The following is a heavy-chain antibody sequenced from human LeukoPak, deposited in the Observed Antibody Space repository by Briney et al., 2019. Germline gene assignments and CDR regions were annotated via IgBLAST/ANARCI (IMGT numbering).Heavy chain of an antibody. J-gene: IGHJ4*02. CDR1: GGSISSYY. Sequence: SETLSLTCTVSGGSISSYYWSWIRQPPGKGLEWIGYIYYSGSTNYNPSLKSRVTISVDTSKNQFSLKLSSVTAADTAVYYCAGWGSGYRTGFDYWGQGTLVTVSS. CDR2: IYYSGST. V-gene: IGHV4-59*01. D-gene: IGHD3-22*01. CDR3: AGWGSGYRTGFDY.